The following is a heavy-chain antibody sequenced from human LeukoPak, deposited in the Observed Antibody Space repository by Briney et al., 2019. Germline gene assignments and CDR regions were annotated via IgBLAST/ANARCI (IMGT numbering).Heavy chain of an antibody. J-gene: IGHJ4*02. D-gene: IGHD3-9*01. V-gene: IGHV1-2*02. Sequence: AAVNVSFKSSGYTFTVYYMHGVRQAPGQGGEWMGWINPNSGGTNYAQKFQGRVTMTRDTSISTAYMELSRLRSDDTAVYYCARGGDILTGPFGYWGQGTLVTVSS. CDR3: ARGGDILTGPFGY. CDR1: GYTFTVYY. CDR2: INPNSGGT.